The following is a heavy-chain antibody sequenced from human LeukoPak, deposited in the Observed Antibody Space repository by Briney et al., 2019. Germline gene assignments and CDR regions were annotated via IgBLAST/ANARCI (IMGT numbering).Heavy chain of an antibody. CDR3: ARAELLWCGYGFDP. CDR2: MNPHSGNT. J-gene: IGHJ5*02. D-gene: IGHD3-10*01. Sequence: ASLKVSCNASGDTFTSYDINGLRQTTGQGLEGMRWMNPHSGNTSYAQKFQDGVTMTRNASISTAYMELSSLRSEDTAAYYYARAELLWCGYGFDPWGQGTLVTVSS. CDR1: GDTFTSYD. V-gene: IGHV1-8*01.